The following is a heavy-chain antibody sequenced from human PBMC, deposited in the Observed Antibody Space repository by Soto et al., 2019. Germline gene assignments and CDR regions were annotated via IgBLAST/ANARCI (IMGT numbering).Heavy chain of an antibody. CDR1: GGTFSSYT. V-gene: IGHV1-69*02. J-gene: IGHJ2*01. CDR3: ARVGGSSWSPYWYFDL. D-gene: IGHD6-13*01. CDR2: IIPILGIA. Sequence: QVQLVQSGAEVKKPGSSVKVSCKASGGTFSSYTISWVRQAPGQGLEWMGRIIPILGIANYAQKFQGRVTITADKSTSTAYMELSSLRSEDTAVYYCARVGGSSWSPYWYFDLWGRGTLVTVSS.